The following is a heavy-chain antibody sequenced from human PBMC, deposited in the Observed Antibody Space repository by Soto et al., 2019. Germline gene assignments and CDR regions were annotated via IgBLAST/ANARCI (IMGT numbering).Heavy chain of an antibody. V-gene: IGHV3-30-3*01. CDR2: ISYDEIDK. Sequence: LRLSCAASGFTFSGYAMHWVRQAPGKGLEWVAVISYDEIDKYYADSVKGRFTISRDNSKNTLYLQMNSLRTEDTAIYYCARDDEGGSYCDLGYWGQGTLVTVSS. D-gene: IGHD3-10*01. CDR3: ARDDEGGSYCDLGY. J-gene: IGHJ4*02. CDR1: GFTFSGYA.